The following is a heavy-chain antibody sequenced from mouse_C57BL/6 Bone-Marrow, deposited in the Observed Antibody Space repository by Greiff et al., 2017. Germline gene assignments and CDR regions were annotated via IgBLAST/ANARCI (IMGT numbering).Heavy chain of an antibody. V-gene: IGHV1-55*01. CDR1: GYTFTSYW. J-gene: IGHJ1*03. CDR3: ARPYYSNSWYFDV. Sequence: QVQLQQPGAELVKPGASVKMSCKASGYTFTSYWITWVKQRPGQGLEWIGDIYPGSGSTNYNKKFKSKATLTVDTSSSTAYMQLSSLTSEDSAVYYGARPYYSNSWYFDVWGTGTTVTVSS. D-gene: IGHD2-5*01. CDR2: IYPGSGST.